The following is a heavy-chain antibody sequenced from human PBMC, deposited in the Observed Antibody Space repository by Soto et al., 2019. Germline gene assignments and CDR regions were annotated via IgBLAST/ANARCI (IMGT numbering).Heavy chain of an antibody. CDR3: SSVSQQLAPNCTDF. J-gene: IGHJ4*02. V-gene: IGHV5-51*01. Sequence: GEALKRSEKGFRCSFTTDLIGRVPQMPGKGLEWMGIIYPGDSDTRYSPSFQGQVTISADKSISTAYLQWSSLKASDTAMYYCSSVSQQLAPNCTDFRCQGLLVTV. CDR2: IYPGDSDT. D-gene: IGHD6-13*01. CDR1: RCSFTTDL.